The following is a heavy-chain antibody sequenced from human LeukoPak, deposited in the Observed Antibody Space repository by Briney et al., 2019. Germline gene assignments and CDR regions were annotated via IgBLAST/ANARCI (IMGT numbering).Heavy chain of an antibody. CDR1: GGSISSSSYY. CDR3: ARGRYYYGSGDTGFDP. J-gene: IGHJ5*02. Sequence: SETLSLTCTVSGGSISSSSYYWGWIRQPPGKGLEWIGSIYYSGSTYYNPSLKSRVTISVDTSKNQFSLKLSSVTAADTAVYYCARGRYYYGSGDTGFDPWGQGTLVTVSS. D-gene: IGHD3-10*01. CDR2: IYYSGST. V-gene: IGHV4-39*07.